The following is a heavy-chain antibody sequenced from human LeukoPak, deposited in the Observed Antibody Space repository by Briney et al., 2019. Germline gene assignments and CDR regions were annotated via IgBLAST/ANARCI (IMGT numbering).Heavy chain of an antibody. J-gene: IGHJ4*02. V-gene: IGHV3-33*06. D-gene: IGHD6-13*01. Sequence: QSGGSLRLSCAASGFTFSSFGMHWVRQAPGKGLEWVAVIWYDGSNKYYADSVKGRFTISRDNSKNTLCLQMNSLRAEDTAVYYCAKLSAGSSRWVDYWGQGSLVTVSS. CDR1: GFTFSSFG. CDR2: IWYDGSNK. CDR3: AKLSAGSSRWVDY.